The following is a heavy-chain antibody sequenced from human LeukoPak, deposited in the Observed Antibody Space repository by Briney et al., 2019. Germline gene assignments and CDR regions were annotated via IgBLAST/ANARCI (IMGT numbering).Heavy chain of an antibody. CDR3: ARDHKVGLGDTLGYTPFQH. D-gene: IGHD1-26*01. CDR2: INTYKGNT. V-gene: IGHV1-18*01. Sequence: ASVRVSCKASGYTFTGYGISWVRQAPGQGLEWMGWINTYKGNTNYARKFQGRVTMTTDSFTRTAYLDLRSLRSDDTAVYYCARDHKVGLGDTLGYTPFQHLGQGTLVTVSS. CDR1: GYTFTGYG. J-gene: IGHJ4*02.